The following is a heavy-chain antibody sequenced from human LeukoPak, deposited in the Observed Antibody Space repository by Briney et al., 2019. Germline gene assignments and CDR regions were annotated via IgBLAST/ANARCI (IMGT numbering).Heavy chain of an antibody. CDR3: ARWGGPGTFWDGFDI. D-gene: IGHD3-10*01. CDR1: GFTFSSYE. CDR2: ISSSGSTK. Sequence: HPGGSLRLSCAASGFTFSSYEMNWVRQAPGKGLEWVSYISSSGSTKYYADSVKGRFTISRDNAKNSLYLQMNSLRVEDTAVYYCARWGGPGTFWDGFDIWGQGTMVTVSS. J-gene: IGHJ3*02. V-gene: IGHV3-48*03.